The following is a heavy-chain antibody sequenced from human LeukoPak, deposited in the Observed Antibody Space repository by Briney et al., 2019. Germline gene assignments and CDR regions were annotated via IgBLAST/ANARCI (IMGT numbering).Heavy chain of an antibody. CDR3: ARVKDTSSGGEFDY. D-gene: IGHD2-15*01. J-gene: IGHJ4*02. CDR2: INHSGST. V-gene: IGHV4-34*01. Sequence: PSETLSLTCAVYGGSFGGYYWSWIRQPPGKGLEWIGEINHSGSTNYNPSLKSRVTISVDTSKNQFSLKLSSVTAADTAVYYCARVKDTSSGGEFDYWGQGTLVTVSS. CDR1: GGSFGGYY.